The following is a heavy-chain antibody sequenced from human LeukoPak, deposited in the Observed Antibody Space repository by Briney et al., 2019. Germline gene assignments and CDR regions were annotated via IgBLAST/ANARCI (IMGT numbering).Heavy chain of an antibody. J-gene: IGHJ4*02. CDR3: AKDSYYGSGSYYILSY. D-gene: IGHD3-10*01. Sequence: GGSLRLSCAASGFTVSSNYMSWVRQAPGKGLEWVSVIYSGGSTYYADSVKGRFTISRDNSKNTLYLQMNSLRAEDTAVYYCAKDSYYGSGSYYILSYWGQGTLVTVSS. CDR2: IYSGGST. V-gene: IGHV3-53*05. CDR1: GFTVSSNY.